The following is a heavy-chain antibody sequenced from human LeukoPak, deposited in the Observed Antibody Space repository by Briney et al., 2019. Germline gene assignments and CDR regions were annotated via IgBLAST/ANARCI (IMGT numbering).Heavy chain of an antibody. CDR2: IWYGGSNK. D-gene: IGHD6-13*01. CDR3: AKSGYSSSWPMDY. J-gene: IGHJ4*02. V-gene: IGHV3-30*02. CDR1: GFTFSSYG. Sequence: GGSLRPSCAASGFTFSSYGMHWVRQAPGKGLEWVAVIWYGGSNKYYADSVKGRFTISRDNSKNTLYLQMNSLRAEDTAVYYCAKSGYSSSWPMDYWGQGTLVTVSS.